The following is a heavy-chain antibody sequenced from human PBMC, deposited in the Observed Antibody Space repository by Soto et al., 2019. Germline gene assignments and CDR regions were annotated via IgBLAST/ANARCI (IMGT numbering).Heavy chain of an antibody. CDR1: GGSFSGYY. D-gene: IGHD5-18*01. CDR3: ARIGYSYGFDY. J-gene: IGHJ4*02. Sequence: QVQLQQWGAELLKPSETLSLTCAVYGGSFSGYYWSWIRQPPGKGLEWIGEINHSGSTNYNPSLKSRVTISVDTSKNQFSLKLSSVTAADTAVYYCARIGYSYGFDYWGQGTLVTVSS. V-gene: IGHV4-34*01. CDR2: INHSGST.